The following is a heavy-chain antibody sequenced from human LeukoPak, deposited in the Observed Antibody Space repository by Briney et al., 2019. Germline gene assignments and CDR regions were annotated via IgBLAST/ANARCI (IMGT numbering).Heavy chain of an antibody. CDR1: GGSFSGYY. CDR2: INHSGST. V-gene: IGHV4-34*01. D-gene: IGHD3-10*01. J-gene: IGHJ4*02. Sequence: SETLSLTCAVYGGSFSGYYWSWIRQPPGKGLEWIGEINHSGSTNYNPSLKSRVTISVDTSKNQFSLKLSSVTAADTAVYYCARGPPYGSGSYPFDYWGQGTLVTVSS. CDR3: ARGPPYGSGSYPFDY.